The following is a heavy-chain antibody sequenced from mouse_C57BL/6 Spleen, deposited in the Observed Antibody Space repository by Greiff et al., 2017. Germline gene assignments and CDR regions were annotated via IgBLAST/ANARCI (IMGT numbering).Heavy chain of an antibody. CDR1: GFNIKDDY. J-gene: IGHJ2*01. Sequence: EVQLQESGAELVRPGASVKLSCTASGFNIKDDYMHWVKQRPEQGLEWIGWIDPENGDTEYASKFQGKATITADTSSNTAYLQLSSLTSEDTAVYYCTTWGTDYWGQGTTLTVSS. CDR3: TTWGTDY. CDR2: IDPENGDT. V-gene: IGHV14-4*01. D-gene: IGHD2-14*01.